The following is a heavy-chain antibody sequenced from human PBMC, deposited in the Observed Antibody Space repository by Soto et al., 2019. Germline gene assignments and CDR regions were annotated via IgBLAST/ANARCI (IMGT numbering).Heavy chain of an antibody. J-gene: IGHJ4*02. CDR1: GGSVSSSNYY. CDR3: VSAAKWELLFDY. V-gene: IGHV4-39*01. Sequence: NPSETLSLTCTVSGGSVSSSNYYWAWIRQPPGKGLEWIGNIYYTEGTYYNPSLKSRVTISVDTSKNQVSLKLLSVTAADTAVYYCVSAAKWELLFDYWGQGTLGTVSS. D-gene: IGHD1-26*01. CDR2: IYYTEGT.